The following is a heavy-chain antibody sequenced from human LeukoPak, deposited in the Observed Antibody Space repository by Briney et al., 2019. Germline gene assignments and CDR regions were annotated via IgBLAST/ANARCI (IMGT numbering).Heavy chain of an antibody. D-gene: IGHD6-19*01. CDR2: ISAYNGNT. CDR1: GYTFTSYG. Sequence: GASVKVSCEASGYTFTSYGISWVRQAPGQGLEWMGWISAYNGNTNYAQKLQGRVTMTTDTSTSTAYMELRSLRSDDTAVYYCARDSLQPISSGGRRFDYWGQGTLVTVSS. CDR3: ARDSLQPISSGGRRFDY. J-gene: IGHJ4*02. V-gene: IGHV1-18*01.